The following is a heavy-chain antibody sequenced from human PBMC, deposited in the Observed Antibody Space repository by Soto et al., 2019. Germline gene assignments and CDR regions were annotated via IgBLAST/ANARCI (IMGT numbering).Heavy chain of an antibody. D-gene: IGHD2-2*02. CDR2: MNPNSGNT. Sequence: VSVKVSCKASGYTFTSYDINWVRQATGQGLEWMGWMNPNSGNTGYAQKFQGRVTMTRNTSISTAYMELSSLRSEDTAVYYCARVRHLGYCSSTSCYNYYYYGMDVWGQGTTVTVSS. CDR1: GYTFTSYD. J-gene: IGHJ6*02. CDR3: ARVRHLGYCSSTSCYNYYYYGMDV. V-gene: IGHV1-8*01.